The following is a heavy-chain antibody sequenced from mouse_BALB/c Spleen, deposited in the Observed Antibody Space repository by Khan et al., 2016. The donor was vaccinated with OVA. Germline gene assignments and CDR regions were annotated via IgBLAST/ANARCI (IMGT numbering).Heavy chain of an antibody. D-gene: IGHD1-1*01. J-gene: IGHJ3*01. CDR1: GYSFTTYY. CDR2: IDPFNGGS. CDR3: TRHGSTSWFAY. V-gene: IGHV1S135*01. Sequence: VQLKQSGPELMKPGASVKISCRASGYSFTTYYIHWVKQSHGKTLEWIGYIDPFNGGSTYNQKFNDKATLTVDTSSSTAYMHLSSLTSEDSAVYYCTRHGSTSWFAYWVQVTLVTVSS.